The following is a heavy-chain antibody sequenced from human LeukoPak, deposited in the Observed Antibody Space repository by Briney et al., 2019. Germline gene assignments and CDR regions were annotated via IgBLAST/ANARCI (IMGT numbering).Heavy chain of an antibody. D-gene: IGHD5-24*01. Sequence: PSETPSLTCTVSGVSVSSGSYYWSWIRQPPGKGLEWIGYIYYSGSTNYNPSLKSRVTISVDTFKNQFSLKLSSVTAADTAVYYCARLADGYRSAFYWGQGTLVTVSS. CDR3: ARLADGYRSAFY. V-gene: IGHV4-61*01. J-gene: IGHJ4*02. CDR1: GVSVSSGSYY. CDR2: IYYSGST.